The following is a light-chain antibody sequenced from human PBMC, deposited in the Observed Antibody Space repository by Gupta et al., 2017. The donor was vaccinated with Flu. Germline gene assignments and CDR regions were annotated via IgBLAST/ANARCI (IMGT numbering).Light chain of an antibody. V-gene: IGLV6-57*03. J-gene: IGLJ3*02. CDR2: ENN. Sequence: NFLLTQSHSESQSPGQTVTISCTRGSGSIGSNYVQWYHQRPGNAPPTVIYENNKRPSGVPERFSGSNDSYTNTASLTRAGVKTDDEADYYCQSYGSSTWVFGGGTKVTVL. CDR3: QSYGSSTWV. CDR1: SGSIGSNY.